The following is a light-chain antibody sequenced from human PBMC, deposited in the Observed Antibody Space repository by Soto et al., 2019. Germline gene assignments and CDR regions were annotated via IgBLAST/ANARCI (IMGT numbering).Light chain of an antibody. J-gene: IGKJ4*01. CDR2: AAS. CDR1: QGISSY. Sequence: DIQLTQSPSFLSASVGDRVTITCRASQGISSYLAWYQQKPGKAPKLLIYAASTLQSGVPSRFSGRGSATEFTLTISSLQPEDFATYYCQQTDSFPLSFGGGTKVDI. CDR3: QQTDSFPLS. V-gene: IGKV1-9*01.